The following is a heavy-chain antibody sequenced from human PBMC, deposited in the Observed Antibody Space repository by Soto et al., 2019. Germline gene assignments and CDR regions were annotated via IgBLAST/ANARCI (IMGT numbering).Heavy chain of an antibody. CDR1: GGSISSSSYY. V-gene: IGHV4-39*01. J-gene: IGHJ6*02. D-gene: IGHD3-3*01. CDR3: ARPYYDFWSGYSYYYYGMDV. CDR2: IYYSGST. Sequence: SETLSLTCTVSGGSISSSSYYWGWIRQPPGKGLEWIGSIYYSGSTYYNPSLKSRVTISVDTSKNQFSLKLSSVTAADTAVYYCARPYYDFWSGYSYYYYGMDVWGQGTTVTVS.